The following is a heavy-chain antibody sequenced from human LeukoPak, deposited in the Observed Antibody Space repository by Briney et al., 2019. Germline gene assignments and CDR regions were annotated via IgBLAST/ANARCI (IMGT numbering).Heavy chain of an antibody. CDR1: GFTFSAFG. D-gene: IGHD1-14*01. V-gene: IGHV3-23*01. Sequence: GGSLRLSCAASGFTFSAFGMHWVRQAPGKGLEWVSAISGSGGSTYYADSVKGRFTISRDNSKNTLYLQMNSLRAEDTAVYYCAKGPGYYYYYYMDVWGKGTTVTISS. CDR2: ISGSGGST. J-gene: IGHJ6*03. CDR3: AKGPGYYYYYYMDV.